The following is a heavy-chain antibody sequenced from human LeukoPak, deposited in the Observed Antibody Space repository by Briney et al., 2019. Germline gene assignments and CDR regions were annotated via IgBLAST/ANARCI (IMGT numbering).Heavy chain of an antibody. CDR2: VNPNTGGT. V-gene: IGHV1-2*02. CDR1: GYTFTGYY. J-gene: IGHJ4*02. CDR3: VREAGPLD. Sequence: SSVKISCKASGYTFTGYYINWVRQAPGQAPEWVGWVNPNTGGTRYAQKFQGRVTMTRDTSITTAFMELRGLTFDDTAVFYCVREAGPLDWGQGTLVTVSS.